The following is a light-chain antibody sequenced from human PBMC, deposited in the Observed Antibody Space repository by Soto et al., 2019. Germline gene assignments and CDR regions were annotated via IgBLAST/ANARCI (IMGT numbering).Light chain of an antibody. Sequence: ALTQPASVSGSPGHSITISFTGTSSDFGGYNYVSWYQQHPGKAPKLMIYEVSNRPSGVSNRFSGSKSGNTASLTISGLQAEEEADYYCSSYTSSSTLCVLGPATKVTV. V-gene: IGLV2-14*01. CDR1: SSDFGGYNY. J-gene: IGLJ1*01. CDR2: EVS. CDR3: SSYTSSSTLCV.